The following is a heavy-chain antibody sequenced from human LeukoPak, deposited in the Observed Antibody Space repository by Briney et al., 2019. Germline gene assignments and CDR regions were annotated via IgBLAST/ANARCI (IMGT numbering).Heavy chain of an antibody. CDR3: TTYLVEWVVAATGY. CDR1: GYTLTVLS. D-gene: IGHD2-15*01. Sequence: ASVNLSRKVSGYTLTVLSMHWVRHAPGKGREGMGCFDPEDGETIYAQMSQDRVTIIEDTSTDTAHMEESSLSSEDTPVLYCTTYLVEWVVAATGYWGQGTLVTVSS. J-gene: IGHJ4*02. V-gene: IGHV1-24*01. CDR2: FDPEDGET.